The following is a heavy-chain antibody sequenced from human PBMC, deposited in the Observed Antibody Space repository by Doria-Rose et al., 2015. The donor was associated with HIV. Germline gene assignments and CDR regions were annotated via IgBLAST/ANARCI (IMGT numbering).Heavy chain of an antibody. D-gene: IGHD6-13*01. Sequence: QITLKESGPALVKPTETLTLTCTVSGVSLSSPGMGVSWIRQPPGKALEWLANMCSDDERSYKTSLKSRLTISRGTSKSQVVLTMTDMDPVDTATYYCARIKSSRWYHKYYFDFWGQGTLVIVSA. CDR2: MCSDDER. V-gene: IGHV2-26*01. CDR3: ARIKSSRWYHKYYFDF. CDR1: GVSLSSPGMG. J-gene: IGHJ4*02.